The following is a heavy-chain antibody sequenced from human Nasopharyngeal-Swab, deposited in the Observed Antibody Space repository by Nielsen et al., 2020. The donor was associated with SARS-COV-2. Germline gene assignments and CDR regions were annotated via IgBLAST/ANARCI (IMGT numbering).Heavy chain of an antibody. V-gene: IGHV3-7*01. CDR1: GFTFSNYW. Sequence: GESLKISCATSGFTFSNYWMSWVRQAPGKGLEWVANIKQDGSEIYYVDSLKGRFTISRDNAKNSLYLQMNSLRAEDTAVYYCARESTSEDFDCWGQGTLVTVSS. J-gene: IGHJ5*01. CDR3: ARESTSEDFDC. CDR2: IKQDGSEI. D-gene: IGHD1-1*01.